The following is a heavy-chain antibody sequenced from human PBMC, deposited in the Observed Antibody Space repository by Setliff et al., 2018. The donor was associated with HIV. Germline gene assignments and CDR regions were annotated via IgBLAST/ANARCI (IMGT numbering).Heavy chain of an antibody. D-gene: IGHD6-19*01. Sequence: GESLRLSCVASGFAFSSYGMHWVRQAPGKGLEWVAVVWYDGSNKYYADSVKGRFTISRDNSNNTLYLQMNSLRAEDTAVYYCAKDHSSGSYYYYGMDVWGQGTTVTVSS. J-gene: IGHJ6*02. CDR3: AKDHSSGSYYYYGMDV. CDR1: GFAFSSYG. V-gene: IGHV3-33*06. CDR2: VWYDGSNK.